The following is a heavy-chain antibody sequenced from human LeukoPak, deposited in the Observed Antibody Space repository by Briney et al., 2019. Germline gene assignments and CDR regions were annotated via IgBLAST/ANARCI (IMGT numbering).Heavy chain of an antibody. Sequence: GGSLRLSCAASGFTFSSYSMSWVRQAPGKGLEWVSSISSSGGNTYYPDSVKGRFTISRDNSKNTLYLQMNSLRAEDTAVYYCAKDGVSVVLRSYYFDYWGQGTLVTVSS. D-gene: IGHD6-13*01. V-gene: IGHV3-23*01. J-gene: IGHJ4*02. CDR1: GFTFSSYS. CDR2: ISSSGGNT. CDR3: AKDGVSVVLRSYYFDY.